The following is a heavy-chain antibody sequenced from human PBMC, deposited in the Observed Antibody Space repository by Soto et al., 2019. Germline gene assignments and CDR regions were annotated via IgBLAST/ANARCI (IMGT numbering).Heavy chain of an antibody. D-gene: IGHD2-15*01. CDR2: IYYSGST. CDR3: ARESKGYCSGGSCYGFDY. J-gene: IGHJ4*02. Sequence: SETLSLTCTVSGCSISSYYWSWIRQPPGKGLEWIGYIYYSGSTNYNPSLKSRVTISVDTSKNQFSLKLSSVTAADTAVYYCARESKGYCSGGSCYGFDYWGQGTLVTVSS. CDR1: GCSISSYY. V-gene: IGHV4-59*01.